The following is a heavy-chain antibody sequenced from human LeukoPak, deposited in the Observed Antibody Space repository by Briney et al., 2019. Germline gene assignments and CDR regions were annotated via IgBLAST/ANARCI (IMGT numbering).Heavy chain of an antibody. Sequence: GGSLRLSCAASGFTVSSNYMSWVRQAPGKGLEWVSVIYSGGSTYYADSVKGRFTISRDNSKSTLYLQMNSLRAEDTAVYYCARLSDSSGPYFDYWGQGTLVTVSS. CDR1: GFTVSSNY. CDR3: ARLSDSSGPYFDY. CDR2: IYSGGST. V-gene: IGHV3-53*01. J-gene: IGHJ4*02. D-gene: IGHD3-22*01.